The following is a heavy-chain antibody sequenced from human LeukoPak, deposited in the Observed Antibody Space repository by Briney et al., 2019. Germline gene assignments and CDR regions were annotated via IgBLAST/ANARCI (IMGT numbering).Heavy chain of an antibody. Sequence: PETRSLTCAVSGGSISRSNWWSWVRQPPGKGLEWIGEIYHSGSTNYNPSLKSRVNISVDKSKNQFSLKLSSVTAADTAVYYCARALTTATQYYFDYRRQATLPSVSS. CDR1: GGSISRSNW. CDR3: ARALTTATQYYFDY. D-gene: IGHD4-17*01. CDR2: IYHSGST. V-gene: IGHV4-4*03. J-gene: IGHJ4*02.